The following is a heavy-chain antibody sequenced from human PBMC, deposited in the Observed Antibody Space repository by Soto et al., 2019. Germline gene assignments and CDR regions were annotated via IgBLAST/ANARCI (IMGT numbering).Heavy chain of an antibody. V-gene: IGHV5-10-1*01. D-gene: IGHD3-10*01. CDR2: IDPSDSYT. CDR3: ARHAYYGSVTSHLSY. J-gene: IGHJ4*02. Sequence: GESLKISCKGSGYSFSNYWISWVRQMPGKGLEWMGKIDPSDSYTNYSPSFQGHVTISADKSISTAHLQWSSLKASDTAMYYCARHAYYGSVTSHLSYWGQGSLVTVSS. CDR1: GYSFSNYW.